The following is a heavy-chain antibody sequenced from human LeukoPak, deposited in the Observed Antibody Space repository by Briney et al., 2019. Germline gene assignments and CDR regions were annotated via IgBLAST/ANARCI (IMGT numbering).Heavy chain of an antibody. Sequence: SETLSLTCTVSGGSISSYYWSWIRQPAGKGLEWIGRIYTSGSTNYNPSLKSRVTMSVDTSKNQFSLKLSSVTAADTAVYYCARDSSSIPFGSLLYYYGMDVWGQGTTVTVSS. J-gene: IGHJ6*02. CDR2: IYTSGST. D-gene: IGHD2-21*01. CDR3: ARDSSSIPFGSLLYYYGMDV. V-gene: IGHV4-4*07. CDR1: GGSISSYY.